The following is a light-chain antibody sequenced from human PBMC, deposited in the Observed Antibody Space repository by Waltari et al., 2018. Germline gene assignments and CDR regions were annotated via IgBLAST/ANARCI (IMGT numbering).Light chain of an antibody. V-gene: IGKV4-1*01. Sequence: DLVMTQSPDSLAVSLGERDTINCKSSQSVLYSSNNKNYLAWYQQKPGQPPKLLIYWASTRESGVPDRFSGSGSGTDFTLTISSLQAEDVAVYYCQQYYSTPQTFGQGTKVEIK. CDR2: WAS. CDR1: QSVLYSSNNKNY. J-gene: IGKJ1*01. CDR3: QQYYSTPQT.